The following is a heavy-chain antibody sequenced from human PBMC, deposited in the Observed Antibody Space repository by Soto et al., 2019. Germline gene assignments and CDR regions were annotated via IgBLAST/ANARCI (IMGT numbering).Heavy chain of an antibody. Sequence: SETLSVGCTVSGGSMSNYYWPWIRQPPGKGLEWIGSLYSSGKTYRNPSLKSRVTMSDDTSKNQLSLRLSSVTAADTAVYYCARLILDFTEPFDYWGQGTLVTVSS. CDR3: ARLILDFTEPFDY. J-gene: IGHJ4*02. V-gene: IGHV4-39*01. D-gene: IGHD3-16*02. CDR1: GGSMSNYY. CDR2: LYSSGKT.